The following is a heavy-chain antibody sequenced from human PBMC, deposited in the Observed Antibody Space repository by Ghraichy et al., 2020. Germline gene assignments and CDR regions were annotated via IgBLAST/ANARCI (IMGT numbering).Heavy chain of an antibody. CDR1: GFTFSDYS. J-gene: IGHJ6*02. CDR2: ISSSSSTI. Sequence: GESLNISCAASGFTFSDYSMNWVRQAPGKGLEWVSYISSSSSTIYYADSVKGRFTISRDNAKNSLYLQMNSLRDEDTAVYYCARELSSSLLYYYYGMDVWGLGTTVTVSS. V-gene: IGHV3-48*02. CDR3: ARELSSSLLYYYYGMDV. D-gene: IGHD6-6*01.